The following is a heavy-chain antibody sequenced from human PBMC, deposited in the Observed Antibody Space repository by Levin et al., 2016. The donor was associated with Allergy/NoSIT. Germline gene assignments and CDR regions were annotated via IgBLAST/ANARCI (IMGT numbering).Heavy chain of an antibody. CDR2: ISSSSSYT. J-gene: IGHJ5*02. V-gene: IGHV3-11*03. D-gene: IGHD6-19*01. Sequence: GESLKISCAASGFTFSDYYMSWIRQAPGKGLEWVSYISSSSSYTNYADSVKGRFTISRDNAKNSLYLQMNSLRAEDTAVYYCARSPGYSSGWYLGWFDPWGQGTLVTVSS. CDR1: GFTFSDYY. CDR3: ARSPGYSSGWYLGWFDP.